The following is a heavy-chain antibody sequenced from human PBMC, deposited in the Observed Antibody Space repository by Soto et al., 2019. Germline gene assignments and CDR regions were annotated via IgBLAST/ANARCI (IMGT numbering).Heavy chain of an antibody. CDR2: INPNSGGT. V-gene: IGHV1-2*02. CDR1: GYMFTDYY. D-gene: IGHD1-1*01. J-gene: IGHJ4*02. Sequence: QVQLVQSGAEVKKPGASVKVSCKASGYMFTDYYMHWVRQAPGQGPEWMGWINPNSGGTIYVEKFQGRITMTRDTSISTVYMELSSLRSDDTAVYYCARDWNDSHFDYWGRGTLVTVSS. CDR3: ARDWNDSHFDY.